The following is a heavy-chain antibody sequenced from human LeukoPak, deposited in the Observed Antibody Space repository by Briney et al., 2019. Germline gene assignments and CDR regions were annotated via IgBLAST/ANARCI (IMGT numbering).Heavy chain of an antibody. Sequence: SVKVSCKASGYTFTSYGISWVRQAPGQGLEWMGGIIPIFGTANYAQKFQGRVTITADESTSTAYMELSSLRSEDTAVYYCARVHGRSYFDYWGQGTLVTVSS. V-gene: IGHV1-69*13. J-gene: IGHJ4*02. D-gene: IGHD2-15*01. CDR3: ARVHGRSYFDY. CDR1: GYTFTSYG. CDR2: IIPIFGTA.